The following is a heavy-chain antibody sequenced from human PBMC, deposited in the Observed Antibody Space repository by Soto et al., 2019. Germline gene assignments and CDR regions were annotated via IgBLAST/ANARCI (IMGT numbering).Heavy chain of an antibody. J-gene: IGHJ5*02. Sequence: PSETLSLTCTVAGGTISSYYLSWIRQPPGKGLEWIGYIYYSGSTNYNPSLKSRVTISVDTSKNQFSLKLSSVTAADTAVYYCARWALWTTSRGWFDPWGQGTLVTVSS. D-gene: IGHD3-3*01. CDR3: ARWALWTTSRGWFDP. V-gene: IGHV4-59*01. CDR2: IYYSGST. CDR1: GGTISSYY.